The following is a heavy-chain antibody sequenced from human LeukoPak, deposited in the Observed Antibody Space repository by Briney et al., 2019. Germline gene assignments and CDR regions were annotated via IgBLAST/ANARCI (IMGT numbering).Heavy chain of an antibody. V-gene: IGHV3-30*04. J-gene: IGHJ4*02. Sequence: GGSLRLSCAASGFTFSSYAMHWVRHAPGKGLEWVAVISYDGSNKYYADSVKGRFSISRDNAKNTLYLQMNSQRVEDTAVYYCARGRPHGNDYWGQGTLVTVSS. CDR1: GFTFSSYA. CDR2: ISYDGSNK. D-gene: IGHD4-23*01. CDR3: ARGRPHGNDY.